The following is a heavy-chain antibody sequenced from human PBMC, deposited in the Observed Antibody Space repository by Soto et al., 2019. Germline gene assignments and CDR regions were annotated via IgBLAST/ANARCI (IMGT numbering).Heavy chain of an antibody. CDR3: ARDSLPDYGDYPDLYWYFDL. Sequence: GGSLRLSCAASGFTFSSYSMNWVRQAPGKGLEWVSYISSSSSTICYADSVKGRFTISRDNAKNSLYLQMNSLRDEDTAVYYCARDSLPDYGDYPDLYWYFDLWGRGTLVTVSS. V-gene: IGHV3-48*02. CDR1: GFTFSSYS. D-gene: IGHD4-17*01. J-gene: IGHJ2*01. CDR2: ISSSSSTI.